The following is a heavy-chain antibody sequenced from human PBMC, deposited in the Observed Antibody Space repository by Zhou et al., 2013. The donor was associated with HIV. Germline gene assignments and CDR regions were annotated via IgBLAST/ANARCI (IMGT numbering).Heavy chain of an antibody. Sequence: QVQLLQSGAEVKKPGASVKVSCKVSGYTLSELSIHWVRQAPGSGLEWMGRFDPEDRETTYPQQLQERVAMTGDTSTDTAYIELASLTPDDTAIYYCATDRVLEQRLENGLAIWGQGTLVSVSS. D-gene: IGHD3-16*01. CDR3: ATDRVLEQRLENGLAI. V-gene: IGHV1-24*01. CDR2: FDPEDRET. J-gene: IGHJ3*02. CDR1: GYTLSELS.